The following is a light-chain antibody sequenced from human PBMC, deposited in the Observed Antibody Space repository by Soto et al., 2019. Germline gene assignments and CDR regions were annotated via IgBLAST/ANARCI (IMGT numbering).Light chain of an antibody. CDR3: QQSYSRRT. CDR2: AAS. Sequence: DIQMTQSPSPLSASVGDIVTITCQASQDISNYLNWYQQKPGKAPKLLIYAASSLQSGVPSRFSGSGSGTDFTLTISSLQPEDFATYYCQQSYSRRTFGQGTKV. CDR1: QDISNY. V-gene: IGKV1-39*01. J-gene: IGKJ1*01.